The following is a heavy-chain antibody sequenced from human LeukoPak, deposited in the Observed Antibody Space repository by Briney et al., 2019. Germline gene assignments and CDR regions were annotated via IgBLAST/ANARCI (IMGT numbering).Heavy chain of an antibody. D-gene: IGHD3-22*01. J-gene: IGHJ4*02. CDR2: IWYDGSNK. CDR3: ARDLETLTLTTPVGY. V-gene: IGHV3-33*01. CDR1: GFTFSSYG. Sequence: GGSLRLSCAASGFTFSSYGMHWVRQAPGKGLEWVAVIWYDGSNKYYADSVKGRFTISRDNSKNTLYLQMNSLRAGDTAVYYCARDLETLTLTTPVGYWGQGTLVTVSS.